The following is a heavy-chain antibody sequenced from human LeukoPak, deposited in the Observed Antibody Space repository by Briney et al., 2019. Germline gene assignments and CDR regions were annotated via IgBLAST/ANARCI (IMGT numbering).Heavy chain of an antibody. Sequence: GGSLRLPCAASGFTFSGSAMHWVRQASGKGLEWVGRIRSKANSYATAYAASVKGRFTISRDDSKNTAYLQMNSLKTEDTAVYYCTRGMDYYGSGSYYSVWGQGTLVTVSS. V-gene: IGHV3-73*01. D-gene: IGHD3-10*01. CDR3: TRGMDYYGSGSYYSV. CDR2: IRSKANSYAT. J-gene: IGHJ4*02. CDR1: GFTFSGSA.